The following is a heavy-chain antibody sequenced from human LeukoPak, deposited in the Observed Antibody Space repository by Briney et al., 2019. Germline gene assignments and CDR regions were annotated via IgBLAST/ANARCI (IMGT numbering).Heavy chain of an antibody. CDR3: ARAQRVLLWFGDHNWFDP. V-gene: IGHV1-46*01. CDR1: GYTFTSYY. CDR2: INPSGGST. J-gene: IGHJ5*02. D-gene: IGHD3-10*01. Sequence: ASVKVSCKASGYTFTSYYMHWVRQAPGQGLEWMGIINPSGGSTSYAQKFQGRVTMTRDTSTSTVYMELSSLRSEDTAVYYCARAQRVLLWFGDHNWFDPWGQGTLVTVSS.